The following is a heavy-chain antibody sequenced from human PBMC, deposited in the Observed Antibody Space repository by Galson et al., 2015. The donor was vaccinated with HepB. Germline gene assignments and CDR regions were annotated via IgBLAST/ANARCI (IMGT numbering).Heavy chain of an antibody. Sequence: SVKVSCKASGGTFSSYAISWVRQAPGQGLEWMGGIIPIFGTANYAQKFRGRVTITADESTSTAYMELSSLRSEDTAVYYCARAARGGYCSSTSCYTVAYYYYGMDVWGQGTTVTVSS. CDR2: IIPIFGTA. D-gene: IGHD2-2*02. CDR3: ARAARGGYCSSTSCYTVAYYYYGMDV. V-gene: IGHV1-69*13. J-gene: IGHJ6*02. CDR1: GGTFSSYA.